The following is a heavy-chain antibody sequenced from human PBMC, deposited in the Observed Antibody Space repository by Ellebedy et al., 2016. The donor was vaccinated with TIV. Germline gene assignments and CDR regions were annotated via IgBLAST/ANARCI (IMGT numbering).Heavy chain of an antibody. CDR2: ISDSGDDT. CDR1: GFTFSSYA. J-gene: IGHJ4*02. Sequence: GESLKISXAASGFTFSSYAMSWVRQAPGKGLEWVSSISDSGDDTYYADSVKGRFTISRDNSKNSLYLQMNSLRAEDTAVYYCARAIGGNSAYWGQGVLVTVSS. D-gene: IGHD4-23*01. CDR3: ARAIGGNSAY. V-gene: IGHV3-23*01.